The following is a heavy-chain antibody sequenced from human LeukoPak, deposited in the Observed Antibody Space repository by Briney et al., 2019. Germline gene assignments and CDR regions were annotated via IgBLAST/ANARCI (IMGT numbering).Heavy chain of an antibody. D-gene: IGHD6-6*01. Sequence: SETLSLTCAVSCYSISSGYYWGWIRQPPGKGVEWIGEINHSGSTNYNPSLKSRVTISVDTSKNQFSLKMSSVTAADTAVYYCARGRPIAARIMYYFDYWGQGTLVTVSS. CDR3: ARGRPIAARIMYYFDY. J-gene: IGHJ4*02. CDR1: CYSISSGYY. CDR2: INHSGST. V-gene: IGHV4-38-2*01.